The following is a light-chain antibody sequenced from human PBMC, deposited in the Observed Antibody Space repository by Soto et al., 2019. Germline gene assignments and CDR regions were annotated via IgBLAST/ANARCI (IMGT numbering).Light chain of an antibody. CDR2: GAS. CDR1: QSVSTN. V-gene: IGKV3-15*01. J-gene: IGKJ4*01. Sequence: EIVMTQSPATLSESPGERATLSCRASQSVSTNLAWYQQKPGQAPRLLIYGASTRATVVPARFSGSGSGTEFTLTISSLQSEDFAVYFCHQYNNWPVTFGGGTKVEIK. CDR3: HQYNNWPVT.